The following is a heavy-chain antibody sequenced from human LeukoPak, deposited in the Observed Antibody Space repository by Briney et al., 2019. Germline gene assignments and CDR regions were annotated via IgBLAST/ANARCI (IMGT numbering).Heavy chain of an antibody. CDR3: AKAADYSYFDY. CDR1: GFTFTYYA. D-gene: IGHD4-11*01. V-gene: IGHV3-23*01. CDR2: ISGSDGST. J-gene: IGHJ4*02. Sequence: GGSLRLSCTASGFTFTYYAMNWLRQAPGKGLEWVSAISGSDGSTYYADSVKGRFAISRHSSKSTLYLQMNSLRAEDTAVYYCAKAADYSYFDYWGQGTLVTVS.